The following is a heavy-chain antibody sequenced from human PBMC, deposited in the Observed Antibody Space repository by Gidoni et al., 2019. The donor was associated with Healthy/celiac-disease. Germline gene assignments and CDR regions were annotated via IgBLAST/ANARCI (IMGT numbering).Heavy chain of an antibody. J-gene: IGHJ6*02. CDR3: ARGNGYSSSWYRYYGMDV. CDR1: GGSFRGYY. Sequence: QVQLQQWGAGLLKPSETLSLTCAVYGGSFRGYYWSWIRQPPGKGLEWIGEINHSGSTNYNPSLKSRVTISVDTSKNQFSLKLSSVTAADTAVYYCARGNGYSSSWYRYYGMDVWGQGTTVTVSS. V-gene: IGHV4-34*01. CDR2: INHSGST. D-gene: IGHD6-13*01.